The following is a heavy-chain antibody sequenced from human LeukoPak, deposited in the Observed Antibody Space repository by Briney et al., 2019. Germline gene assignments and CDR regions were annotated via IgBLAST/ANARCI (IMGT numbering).Heavy chain of an antibody. Sequence: WASVKVSCKASGGTFSSYAISWARQAPGQGLEWMGGIIPIFGTANYAQKFQGRVTITADESTSTAYMELSSLRSEDTAVYYCARDSHYYDSSGSVFDYWGQGTLVTVSS. CDR3: ARDSHYYDSSGSVFDY. J-gene: IGHJ4*02. CDR1: GGTFSSYA. CDR2: IIPIFGTA. D-gene: IGHD3-22*01. V-gene: IGHV1-69*13.